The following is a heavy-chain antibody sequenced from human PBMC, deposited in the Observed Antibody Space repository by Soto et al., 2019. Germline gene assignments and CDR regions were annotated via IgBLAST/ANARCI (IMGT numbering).Heavy chain of an antibody. Sequence: QVQLQESGPGLVKPSETLSLTCTVSGGSISDGGHYWRWIRQPPGKGLEWIGYTYDSGSTYYNPSLKSRISISVDTSKNQFSLRLTSVTAADTAVYYCAREIIPLTTDWYFDLWGRGTLVTVSS. CDR3: AREIIPLTTDWYFDL. CDR1: GGSISDGGHY. D-gene: IGHD4-17*01. V-gene: IGHV4-30-4*01. J-gene: IGHJ2*01. CDR2: TYDSGST.